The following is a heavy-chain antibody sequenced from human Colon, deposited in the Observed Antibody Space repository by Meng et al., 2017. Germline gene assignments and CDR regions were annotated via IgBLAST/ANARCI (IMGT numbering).Heavy chain of an antibody. D-gene: IGHD3-22*01. Sequence: SETLSLTCAVSGGSISSSNWWSWVRQPPGKGLEWIGEIYHSGSTNYNPSLKSRVTISVDKSKNQFSLKLSSVTAADTAVYYCARGDYYYDRLRLGSNAFDIWGQGTMVTVSS. J-gene: IGHJ3*02. CDR1: GGSISSSNW. V-gene: IGHV4-4*02. CDR3: ARGDYYYDRLRLGSNAFDI. CDR2: IYHSGST.